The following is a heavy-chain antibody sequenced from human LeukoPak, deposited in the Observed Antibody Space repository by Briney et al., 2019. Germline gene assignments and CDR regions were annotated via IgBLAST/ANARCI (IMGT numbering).Heavy chain of an antibody. CDR1: GFTFSNYW. CDR2: INQDGSEK. CDR3: ARDRPYGGGDY. Sequence: GGSLRLSCAASGFTFSNYWMTWVRQAPGKGLEWVTNINQDGSEKYYVDSVKGRFTISRDNAKNSLYLQMNSLRAEDTAVYYCARDRPYGGGDYWGQGTLVTVSS. J-gene: IGHJ4*02. V-gene: IGHV3-7*01. D-gene: IGHD4-23*01.